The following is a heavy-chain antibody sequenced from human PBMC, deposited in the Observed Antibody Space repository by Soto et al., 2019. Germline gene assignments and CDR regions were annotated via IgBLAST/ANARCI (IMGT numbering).Heavy chain of an antibody. CDR1: GFTFSNYG. V-gene: IGHV3-30*18. D-gene: IGHD4-17*01. J-gene: IGHJ4*02. Sequence: QVQLVESGGGVVQPGRCLRLSCAASGFTFSNYGMHWVRQAPGKGLEWVAVISYHGRDKYYADSVKGRFTISRDNSKNTLYLEMNSLRAEETAVYYCAKDHLMTTVTTVGYWGQGTLVTVSS. CDR2: ISYHGRDK. CDR3: AKDHLMTTVTTVGY.